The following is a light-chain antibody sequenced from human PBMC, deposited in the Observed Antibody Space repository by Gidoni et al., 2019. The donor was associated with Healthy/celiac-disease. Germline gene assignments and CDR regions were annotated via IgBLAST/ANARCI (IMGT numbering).Light chain of an antibody. CDR2: AAS. Sequence: DIQMTQSPSSLSASVGDRVTITCRASQSISSYLNWYQQKPCKAPKLLIYAASSLQSGVPSRFSGSGSGTDFTLTISSLQPEDFATYYCQQSYSTPITFGQGTRLEIK. CDR3: QQSYSTPIT. V-gene: IGKV1-39*01. J-gene: IGKJ5*01. CDR1: QSISSY.